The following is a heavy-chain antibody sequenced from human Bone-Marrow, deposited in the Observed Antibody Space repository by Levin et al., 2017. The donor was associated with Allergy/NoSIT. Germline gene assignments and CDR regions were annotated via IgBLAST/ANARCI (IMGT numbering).Heavy chain of an antibody. D-gene: IGHD2-2*01. CDR2: IYYSGST. Sequence: SETLSLTCTVSGGSISSGGYYWSWIRQHPGKGLEWIGYIYYSGSTYYNPSLKSRVTISVDTSKNQFSLKLSSVTAADTAVYYCARSENIVVVPAAIVAANWFDPWGQGTLVTVSS. CDR3: ARSENIVVVPAAIVAANWFDP. J-gene: IGHJ5*02. V-gene: IGHV4-31*03. CDR1: GGSISSGGYY.